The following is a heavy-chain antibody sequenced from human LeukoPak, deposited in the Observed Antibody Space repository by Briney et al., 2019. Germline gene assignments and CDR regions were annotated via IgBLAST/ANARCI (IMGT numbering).Heavy chain of an antibody. V-gene: IGHV3-21*01. Sequence: GGSLRLSCAASGFTFSSYSMNWVRQAPGKGLEWVSSISSSSSYIYYADSVKGRFTIPRDNAKNSLYLQMNSLRAEDTAVYYCARDPEWSHYGMDVWGKGTTVTVSS. CDR1: GFTFSSYS. J-gene: IGHJ6*04. CDR3: ARDPEWSHYGMDV. CDR2: ISSSSSYI. D-gene: IGHD2-8*01.